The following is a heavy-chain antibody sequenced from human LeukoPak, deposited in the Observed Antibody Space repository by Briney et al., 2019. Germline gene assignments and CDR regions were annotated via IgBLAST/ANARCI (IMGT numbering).Heavy chain of an antibody. CDR1: GGSFRGYY. CDR2: INHSGST. CDR3: AREVILGVSPTQPLGITIFGVVTMGVYYFDY. D-gene: IGHD3-3*01. J-gene: IGHJ4*02. Sequence: PSETLSLTCAVYGGSFRGYYWSWIRQPPGKGLEWIGEINHSGSTNYNPSLKSRVTISVDTSKNQFSLKLSSVTAADTAVYYCAREVILGVSPTQPLGITIFGVVTMGVYYFDYWGQGTLVTVSS. V-gene: IGHV4-34*01.